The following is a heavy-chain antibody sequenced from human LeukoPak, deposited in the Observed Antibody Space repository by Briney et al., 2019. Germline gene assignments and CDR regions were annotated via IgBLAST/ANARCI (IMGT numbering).Heavy chain of an antibody. V-gene: IGHV4-4*07. CDR1: GGSISSYY. D-gene: IGHD2-15*01. CDR3: AREWADGCSGGSCYSLGYYYYYMDV. Sequence: NPSETLSLTCTVSGGSISSYYWSWIRQPAGKGLEWIGRIYTSGSTNYNPFLKSRVTMSVDTSKNQFSLKLSSVTAADTAVYYCAREWADGCSGGSCYSLGYYYYYMDVWGKGTTVTVSS. CDR2: IYTSGST. J-gene: IGHJ6*03.